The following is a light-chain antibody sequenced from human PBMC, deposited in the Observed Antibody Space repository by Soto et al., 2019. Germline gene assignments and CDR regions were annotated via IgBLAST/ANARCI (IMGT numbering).Light chain of an antibody. Sequence: EIVLTQSPATLSLSPGERATLSCRASQSISSYLAWYQQQPGQAPRLLIYDASNRATGIPARFSGIGSGTDFTLTISSLEPEDFAVYYCQQRSNWPPYTVGLGTKLEIK. CDR2: DAS. CDR3: QQRSNWPPYT. CDR1: QSISSY. J-gene: IGKJ2*01. V-gene: IGKV3-11*01.